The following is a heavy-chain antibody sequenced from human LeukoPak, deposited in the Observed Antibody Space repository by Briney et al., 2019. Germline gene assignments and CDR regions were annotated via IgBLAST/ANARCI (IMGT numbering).Heavy chain of an antibody. CDR3: ARGAWELPPGYFDY. CDR2: IYSGGST. J-gene: IGHJ4*02. D-gene: IGHD1-26*01. CDR1: GFTVSSNY. Sequence: PGGSLRLSCAASGFTVSSNYMSWVRQAPGKGLEWVSVIYSGGSTYYADSVKGRFTISRDKSKNTLYLQMNSLRAEDTAVYYCARGAWELPPGYFDYWGQGTLVTVS. V-gene: IGHV3-53*01.